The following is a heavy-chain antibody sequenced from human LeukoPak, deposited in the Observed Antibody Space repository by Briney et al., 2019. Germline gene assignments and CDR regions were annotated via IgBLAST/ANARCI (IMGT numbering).Heavy chain of an antibody. D-gene: IGHD3-9*01. J-gene: IGHJ3*02. V-gene: IGHV1-2*02. CDR2: INPNSGGT. Sequence: GASVKVSCKASGYTFTGYYMHWVRQAPGQGLEWMGWINPNSGGTNYAQKFQGRVTMTRDTSISTAYMELSRLRSDDTAVYYCARVVRYSDWLLLDAFDIWGQGTMVTVSS. CDR3: ARVVRYSDWLLLDAFDI. CDR1: GYTFTGYY.